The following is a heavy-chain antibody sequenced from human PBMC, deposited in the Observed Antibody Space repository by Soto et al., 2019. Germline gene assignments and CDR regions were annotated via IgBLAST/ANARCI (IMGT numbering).Heavy chain of an antibody. CDR2: IYSGGST. CDR1: GFTVSSNY. D-gene: IGHD2-2*01. CDR3: ARSVVVPAAGYWFDP. J-gene: IGHJ5*02. V-gene: IGHV3-66*01. Sequence: AGGSLRLSCAASGFTVSSNYMSWVRQAPGKGLEWVSVIYSGGSTYYADSVKGRFTISRDNSKNTLYLQMNSLRAEDTAVYYCARSVVVPAAGYWFDPWGQGTLVTVSS.